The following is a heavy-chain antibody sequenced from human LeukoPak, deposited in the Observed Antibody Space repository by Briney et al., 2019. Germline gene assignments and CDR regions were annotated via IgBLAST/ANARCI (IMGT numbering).Heavy chain of an antibody. V-gene: IGHV3-21*01. CDR2: ISSSSSYI. Sequence: TGGSLRLSCADSGFTFSSYSMNWVRQAPGKGLEWVSSISSSSSYIYYADSVKGRFTISRDNAKNSLYLQMNSLRAEDTAVYYCARDNLRYGSGSMADYWGRGTLVTVSS. D-gene: IGHD3-10*01. J-gene: IGHJ4*02. CDR3: ARDNLRYGSGSMADY. CDR1: GFTFSSYS.